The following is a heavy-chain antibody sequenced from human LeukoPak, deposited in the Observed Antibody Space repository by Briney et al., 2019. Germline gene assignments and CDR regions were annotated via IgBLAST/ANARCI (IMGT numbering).Heavy chain of an antibody. V-gene: IGHV1-8*01. Sequence: ASVKVSCKAYGYTFTSYDINWVRQATGQGLEWMGWMNPNSGNTAYAQKFQGRVTMSRDTSISRAYMELSSLRSEDTAVYYCARLPKYSRPLDYWGQGNLVTVSS. D-gene: IGHD6-6*01. CDR3: ARLPKYSRPLDY. CDR1: GYTFTSYD. J-gene: IGHJ4*02. CDR2: MNPNSGNT.